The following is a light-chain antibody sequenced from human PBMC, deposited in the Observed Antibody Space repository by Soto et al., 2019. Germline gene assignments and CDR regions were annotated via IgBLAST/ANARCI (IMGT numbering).Light chain of an antibody. CDR1: SSDVGAYNY. J-gene: IGLJ3*02. V-gene: IGLV2-8*01. Sequence: QSALTQPPSASGSLGQSVTISCTGTSSDVGAYNYVSWYQQHPGKAPKLLILGVSNRPSGISGRFSGSKSGNTASLTISGLQPEDEADYYCMSYTGSTTTHWVLGGGTKLTVL. CDR2: GVS. CDR3: MSYTGSTTTHWV.